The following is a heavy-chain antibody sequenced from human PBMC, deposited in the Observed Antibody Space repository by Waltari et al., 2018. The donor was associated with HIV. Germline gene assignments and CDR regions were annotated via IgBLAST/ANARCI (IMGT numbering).Heavy chain of an antibody. CDR1: GFTFSSYS. J-gene: IGHJ6*02. D-gene: IGHD3-22*01. CDR2: ISSSSIYI. V-gene: IGHV3-21*01. Sequence: EVQLVESGGGLVKPGGSLRLSCAASGFTFSSYSMNWVRQAPGKGLEGVASISSSSIYISYADSVKGRFTISRDNAKNSLYLQMNSLRAEDTAVYYCARQDSSGGNYYYGMDGWGQGTTVTVSS. CDR3: ARQDSSGGNYYYGMDG.